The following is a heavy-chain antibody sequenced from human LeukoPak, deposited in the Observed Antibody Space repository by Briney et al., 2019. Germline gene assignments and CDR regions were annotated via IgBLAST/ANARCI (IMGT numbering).Heavy chain of an antibody. CDR1: GGSITSYY. J-gene: IGHJ3*02. V-gene: IGHV4-59*08. CDR3: ARHEPGGYSGI. Sequence: ASETLSLTRTVSGGSITSYYWSWIRQPPGKGLEWIGYIYYSGSTNYNPSLKSRVTMSVDTSKNHFSLKLTSVTAADTAVYYCARHEPGGYSGIWGQGTMVTVSS. CDR2: IYYSGST. D-gene: IGHD5-18*01.